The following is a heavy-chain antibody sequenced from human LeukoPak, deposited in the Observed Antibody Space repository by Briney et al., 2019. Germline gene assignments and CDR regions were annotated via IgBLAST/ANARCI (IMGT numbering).Heavy chain of an antibody. CDR3: ARVLRRVGQQLVRPPIDY. J-gene: IGHJ4*02. CDR1: GYTFTSYD. CDR2: MNPNSGNT. V-gene: IGHV1-8*01. Sequence: ASVKVSCKASGYTFTSYDINWVRQATGQGLEWMGWMNPNSGNTGYAQKFQGRVTMTRNTSISTAYMELSSLRSEDTAVYYCARVLRRVGQQLVRPPIDYWGQGTLVTVSS. D-gene: IGHD6-13*01.